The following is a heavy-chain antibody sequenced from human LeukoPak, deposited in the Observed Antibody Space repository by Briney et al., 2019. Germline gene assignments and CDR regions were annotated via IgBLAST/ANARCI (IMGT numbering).Heavy chain of an antibody. Sequence: SETLSLTCTVSGGSISSSSYYWGWLRQPPGKGLEWIGSIYYSGSTYYNPSLKSRVTISVDTSKNQFSLKLSSVTAADTAVYYCARGRGYYDSSGYYSAHWFDPWGQGTLVTVSS. CDR1: GGSISSSSYY. D-gene: IGHD3-22*01. CDR3: ARGRGYYDSSGYYSAHWFDP. V-gene: IGHV4-39*07. CDR2: IYYSGST. J-gene: IGHJ5*02.